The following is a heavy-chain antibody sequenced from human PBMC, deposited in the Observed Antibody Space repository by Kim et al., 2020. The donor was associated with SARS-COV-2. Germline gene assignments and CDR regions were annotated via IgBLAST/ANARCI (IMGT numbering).Heavy chain of an antibody. CDR2: INHSGST. J-gene: IGHJ3*02. V-gene: IGHV4-34*01. CDR1: GGSFSGYY. CDR3: ARGLKIRMERPYGI. D-gene: IGHD6-25*01. Sequence: SETLSLTCAVYGGSFSGYYWSWIRQPPGKGLEWIGEINHSGSTNYNPSLKSRVTISVDTSKNQFSLKLSSVTAADTAVYYCARGLKIRMERPYGIWGQGTMVTVSS.